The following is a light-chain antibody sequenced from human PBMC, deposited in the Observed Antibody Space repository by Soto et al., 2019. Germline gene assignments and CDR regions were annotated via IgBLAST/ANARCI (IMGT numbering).Light chain of an antibody. J-gene: IGKJ2*01. V-gene: IGKV1-5*03. Sequence: DIQMTQSPSTLSASVGDRVAISCRASESVSRWLAWYQQKPGKVPKLLIHQASTLEDGVPSRFSGSGSGTEFTLPIISLPPDDSSTYHCQQYHDYSYTFGPGTHVEIK. CDR2: QAS. CDR1: ESVSRW. CDR3: QQYHDYSYT.